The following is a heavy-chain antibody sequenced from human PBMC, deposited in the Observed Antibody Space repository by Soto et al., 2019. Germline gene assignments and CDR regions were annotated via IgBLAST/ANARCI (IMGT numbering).Heavy chain of an antibody. D-gene: IGHD3-10*02. CDR2: INHSGST. CDR3: GRHVSATRHYYYYHYMDV. J-gene: IGHJ6*03. Sequence: SETLSLTCAVYGGSFSGYYWSWISQPPGKRLEWIGEINHSGSTSYNPSLKSRVTISLDTSKNRFSLELSSVTAADTAVYYCGRHVSATRHYYYYHYMDVWGKGTTVTASS. CDR1: GGSFSGYY. V-gene: IGHV4-34*01.